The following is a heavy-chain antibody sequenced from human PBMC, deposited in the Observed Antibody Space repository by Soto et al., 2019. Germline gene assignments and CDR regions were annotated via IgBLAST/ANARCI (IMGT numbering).Heavy chain of an antibody. CDR3: ARDHGYSYGFDY. D-gene: IGHD5-18*01. J-gene: IGHJ4*02. Sequence: SVKVSCKASGGTFSSYTISWVRQAPGQGLEWMGRIIPILGIANYAQKFQGRVTITADKSTSTAYMELSSLRSEDTAVYYCARDHGYSYGFDYWGQGTLVTVSS. CDR1: GGTFSSYT. CDR2: IIPILGIA. V-gene: IGHV1-69*04.